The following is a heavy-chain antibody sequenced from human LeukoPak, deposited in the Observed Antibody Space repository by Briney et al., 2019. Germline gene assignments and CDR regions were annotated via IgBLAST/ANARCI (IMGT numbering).Heavy chain of an antibody. Sequence: ASVKVSCKASGYTFSSYGISWVRQAPGQGLEWMGWISAYNGNTNYAQKLQGRVTMTTDTSTSTAYMELRSLRSEDTAVYYCARGGPSRYFDWLLYYYYGMDVWGQGTTVTVSS. CDR1: GYTFSSYG. D-gene: IGHD3-9*01. CDR3: ARGGPSRYFDWLLYYYYGMDV. V-gene: IGHV1-18*01. CDR2: ISAYNGNT. J-gene: IGHJ6*02.